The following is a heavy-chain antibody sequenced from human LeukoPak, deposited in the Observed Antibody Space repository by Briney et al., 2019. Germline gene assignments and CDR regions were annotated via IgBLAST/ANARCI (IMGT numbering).Heavy chain of an antibody. D-gene: IGHD6-13*01. CDR1: GGSISSYY. CDR3: ARDYKQQRYYYYYYMDV. J-gene: IGHJ6*03. Sequence: ASETLSLTCTVSGGSISSYYWSWIRQPAGKGLEWIGRIYTSGSTNYNPSLKSRVTMSVDTSKNQFFLKLSSVTAADTAVYYCARDYKQQRYYYYYYMDVWGKGTTVTVSS. V-gene: IGHV4-4*07. CDR2: IYTSGST.